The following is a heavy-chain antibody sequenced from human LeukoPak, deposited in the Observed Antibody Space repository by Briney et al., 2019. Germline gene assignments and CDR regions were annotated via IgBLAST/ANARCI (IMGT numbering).Heavy chain of an antibody. CDR2: ISGSGGST. Sequence: GGSLRLSCAASGFTFSSYAMSWVRQATGKGLEWVSAISGSGGSTYYADSVKGRFTISRDNSKNTLYLQMNSLRAEDTAVYYCAKGSCSSTSCYPGGFDYWGQGTLVTVSS. D-gene: IGHD2-2*01. V-gene: IGHV3-23*01. CDR1: GFTFSSYA. CDR3: AKGSCSSTSCYPGGFDY. J-gene: IGHJ4*02.